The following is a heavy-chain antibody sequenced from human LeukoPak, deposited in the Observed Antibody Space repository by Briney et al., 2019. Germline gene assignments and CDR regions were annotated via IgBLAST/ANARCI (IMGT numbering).Heavy chain of an antibody. D-gene: IGHD1-26*01. CDR2: IYYSGST. CDR3: ARAGGSYNNFDY. Sequence: SETLSLTCTVSGGSISSSSYYWGWIRQPPGKGLEWIGSIYYSGSTYYNPSLKSRVTISVDTTKNQFSLKLSSVTAADTAVYYCARAGGSYNNFDYWGQGTLVTVSS. J-gene: IGHJ4*02. V-gene: IGHV4-39*07. CDR1: GGSISSSSYY.